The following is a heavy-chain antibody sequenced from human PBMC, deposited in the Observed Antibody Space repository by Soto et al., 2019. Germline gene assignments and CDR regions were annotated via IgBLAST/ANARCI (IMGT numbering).Heavy chain of an antibody. V-gene: IGHV4-28*01. D-gene: IGHD6-19*01. J-gene: IGHJ6*02. CDR1: GYSISSSNW. CDR2: IYYSGST. Sequence: QVQLQESGPGLVKPSDTLSLTCAVSGYSISSSNWWGWIRQPPGKGLEWIGYIYYSGSTYYNPSLKSRVTMSXXTXKTXFSLTLSSVTAVDTAVYYCARTSYSSGWPSYGMDVWGQGTTVTVSS. CDR3: ARTSYSSGWPSYGMDV.